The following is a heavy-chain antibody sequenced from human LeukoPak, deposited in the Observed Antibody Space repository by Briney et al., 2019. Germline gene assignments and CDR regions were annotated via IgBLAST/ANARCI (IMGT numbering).Heavy chain of an antibody. CDR3: ARLLAGGIAAAGFDY. J-gene: IGHJ4*02. D-gene: IGHD6-13*01. Sequence: GEALKISCKGSGYSFTSYWIGWVRQMPAKGRQWMRSIYPGDSDTSYSPSFQSQVTISADKSNSTAYLQWRSLKASDTAMYYCARLLAGGIAAAGFDYWGQGTLVTVCS. CDR1: GYSFTSYW. CDR2: IYPGDSDT. V-gene: IGHV5-51*01.